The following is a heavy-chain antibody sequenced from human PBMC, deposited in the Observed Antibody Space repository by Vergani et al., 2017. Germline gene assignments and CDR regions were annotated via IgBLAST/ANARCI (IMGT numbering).Heavy chain of an antibody. Sequence: QVQLVQSGAEVKKPGSSVKVSCKASGGTFSSYAISWVRQAPGQGLEWMGGIIPIFGTANSAQKFQGRVTITADKSTSTAYMELSSLRSEDTAVYYCARAVVNYYDSSGYYRYGMDVWGQGTTVTVSS. J-gene: IGHJ6*02. CDR2: IIPIFGTA. D-gene: IGHD3-22*01. V-gene: IGHV1-69*06. CDR1: GGTFSSYA. CDR3: ARAVVNYYDSSGYYRYGMDV.